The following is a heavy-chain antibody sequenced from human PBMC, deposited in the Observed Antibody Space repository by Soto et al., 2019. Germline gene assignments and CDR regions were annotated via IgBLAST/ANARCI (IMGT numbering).Heavy chain of an antibody. CDR3: AKRQSGNFGPFDS. CDR1: ELSISSDA. J-gene: IGHJ4*02. CDR2: ISGSGANT. Sequence: WGSLRLSFASSELSISSDAISFCRQSPGKGREWVSGISGSGANTNYADSVKGRFAISIDNSKNTLYLQMSSLRAEDTAVYYCAKRQSGNFGPFDSWGQGTLVTVSS. V-gene: IGHV3-23*01. D-gene: IGHD2-21*02.